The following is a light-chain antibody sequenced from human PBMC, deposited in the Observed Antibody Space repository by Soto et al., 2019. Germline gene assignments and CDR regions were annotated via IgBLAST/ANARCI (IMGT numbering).Light chain of an antibody. J-gene: IGKJ1*01. CDR1: QNIVNW. CDR3: QQYNNNWT. V-gene: IGKV1-5*03. CDR2: KAS. Sequence: DVQMTQSPSTLSASVGDRVTITCRASQNIVNWLAWYQQKPGKAPKLLIYKASNLEYGVPSRFSGSGSGTEFTLTISSLQPDDSATYYCQQYNNNWTFGQGTKVEIK.